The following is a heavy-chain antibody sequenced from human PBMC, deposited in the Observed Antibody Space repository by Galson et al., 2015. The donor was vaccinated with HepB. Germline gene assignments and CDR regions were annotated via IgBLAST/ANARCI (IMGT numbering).Heavy chain of an antibody. Sequence: SVKVSCKASGYTFTSNAISWVRQAPGQGPEWMGWISTYNGNTNYAQKLQGRVTMTTDTSTSTAYMELRRLRSDDTAVYYCARGRYCSGGTCFAYGDYPYFRYWGQGTLVTVSS. CDR3: ARGRYCSGGTCFAYGDYPYFRY. D-gene: IGHD2-15*01. CDR1: GYTFTSNA. CDR2: ISTYNGNT. V-gene: IGHV1-18*01. J-gene: IGHJ4*02.